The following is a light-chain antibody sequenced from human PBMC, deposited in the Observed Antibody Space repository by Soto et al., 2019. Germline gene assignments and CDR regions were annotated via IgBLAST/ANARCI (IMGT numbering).Light chain of an antibody. CDR3: QSYDSSLSGWV. Sequence: QSVLTQPPSVSGAPGQRVTISCTGSSSNIGAGYDVHWYQQVPGTAPKLLIYSNTNRPSGVPDRFSASKSGTSASLAITGLQAEDEADYYCQSYDSSLSGWVFGGGTQLTVL. CDR1: SSNIGAGYD. V-gene: IGLV1-40*01. J-gene: IGLJ3*02. CDR2: SNT.